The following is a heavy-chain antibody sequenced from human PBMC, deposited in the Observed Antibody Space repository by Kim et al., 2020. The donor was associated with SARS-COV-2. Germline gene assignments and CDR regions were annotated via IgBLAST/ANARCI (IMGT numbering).Heavy chain of an antibody. CDR1: GFTFSSYG. J-gene: IGHJ4*01. Sequence: GGSLRLSCAASGFTFSSYGMHWVRQAPGKGLEWVAVISYDGSNKYYADSVKGRFTISRDNSKNTLYLQMNSLRAEDTAVYYCAKERAPTYDFWSGPFDY. D-gene: IGHD3-3*01. CDR2: ISYDGSNK. V-gene: IGHV3-30*18. CDR3: AKERAPTYDFWSGPFDY.